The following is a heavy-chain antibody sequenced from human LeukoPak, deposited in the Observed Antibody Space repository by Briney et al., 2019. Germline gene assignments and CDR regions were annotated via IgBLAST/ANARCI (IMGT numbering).Heavy chain of an antibody. CDR3: ASGTTDIVVVPATLRNYYFEY. CDR1: GGTFSSYE. J-gene: IGHJ4*02. V-gene: IGHV1-69*05. Sequence: GASVKVSCKASGGTFSSYEISWVRQAPGQGLEWMGGIIPMFGTAKYAQKFQGRVTIATDKSTSTAYMELSSLRSEDTAVYYCASGTTDIVVVPATLRNYYFEYWGQGTLVTVSS. D-gene: IGHD2-2*01. CDR2: IIPMFGTA.